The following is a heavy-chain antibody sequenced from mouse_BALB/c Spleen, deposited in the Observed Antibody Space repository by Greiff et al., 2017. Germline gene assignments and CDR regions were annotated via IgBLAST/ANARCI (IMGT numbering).Heavy chain of an antibody. CDR2: ISCYNGAT. CDR3: ARYDLGDYYAMDY. Sequence: LVKTGASVKISCKASGYSFTGYYMHWVKQSHGKSLEWIGYISCYNGATSYNQKFKGKATFTVDTSSSTAYMQFNSLTSEDSAVYYCARYDLGDYYAMDYWGQGTSVTVSS. D-gene: IGHD2-4*01. V-gene: IGHV1S34*01. J-gene: IGHJ4*01. CDR1: GYSFTGYY.